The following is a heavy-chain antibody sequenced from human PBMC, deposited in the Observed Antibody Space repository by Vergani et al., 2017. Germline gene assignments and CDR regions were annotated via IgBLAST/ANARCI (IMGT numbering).Heavy chain of an antibody. V-gene: IGHV4-61*02. J-gene: IGHJ3*01. Sequence: QVQLQESGPGLVKPSQTLSLTCTVSGGSISSGSYYWSWIRQPAGKGLEWIGRIDTSGSTNYNPSLKSRITISVDTSKNQFSLRLNSVTAADTAVYSCARPLREGRDGYVTGAFDLWGQGTVVIVSS. CDR1: GGSISSGSYY. D-gene: IGHD5-24*01. CDR2: IDTSGST. CDR3: ARPLREGRDGYVTGAFDL.